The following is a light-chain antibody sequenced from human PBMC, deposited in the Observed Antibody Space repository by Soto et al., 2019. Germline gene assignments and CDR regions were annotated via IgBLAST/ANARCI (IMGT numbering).Light chain of an antibody. CDR2: DVS. CDR1: SSDVGGYNY. Sequence: QSALTQPASVSGSPGQSITISCTGTSSDVGGYNYVSWYQHHPGKAPKLMIFDVSNRPSGVSNRFSGSKSGNTASLTIPGLQPEDEADYYCSSYTTSNTRQIVFGTGTKVTVL. J-gene: IGLJ1*01. V-gene: IGLV2-14*03. CDR3: SSYTTSNTRQIV.